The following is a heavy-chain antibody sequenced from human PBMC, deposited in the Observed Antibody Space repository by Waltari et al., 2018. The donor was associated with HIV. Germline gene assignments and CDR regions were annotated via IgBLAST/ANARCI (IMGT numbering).Heavy chain of an antibody. V-gene: IGHV3-23*01. CDR2: IGKTVGDT. Sequence: EVQLLESGGGLVQPGGSLRLSCAVSGFTLGRRPLTWVSQTPGKGLEWMSSIGKTVGDTYYADSVRGRFTISRDSSNNTLYLQMTSLRVEDTAVYYCAIPNWSPRGDWFDPWGQGTLVIVSS. CDR3: AIPNWSPRGDWFDP. D-gene: IGHD3-10*01. CDR1: GFTLGRRP. J-gene: IGHJ5*02.